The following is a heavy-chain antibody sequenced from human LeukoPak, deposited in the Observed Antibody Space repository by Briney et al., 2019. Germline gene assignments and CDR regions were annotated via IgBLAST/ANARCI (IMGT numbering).Heavy chain of an antibody. CDR1: GFTVGNNY. D-gene: IGHD1-26*01. Sequence: PGGSPRLSCAASGFTVGNNYMSWVRQAPGKGLEWVSVIYSDGSTYYADSVKARFTISRDNSKNTLYLQMNSLRADDTAVYYCARDPGGGPTHGYWGQGTLVTVSS. CDR2: IYSDGST. J-gene: IGHJ4*02. CDR3: ARDPGGGPTHGY. V-gene: IGHV3-66*02.